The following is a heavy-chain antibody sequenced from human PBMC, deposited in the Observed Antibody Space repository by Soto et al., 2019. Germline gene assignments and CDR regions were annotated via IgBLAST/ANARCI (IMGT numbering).Heavy chain of an antibody. V-gene: IGHV3-15*07. CDR3: TTDHDYDIWWSY. CDR2: IKSKTDGGTT. Sequence: PGGSLRLSCAASGFTFSNAWMNWVRQAPGKGLEWVGRIKSKTDGGTTDYAAPVKGRFTISRDDSKNTLYLQMNSLKTEDTAVYYFTTDHDYDIWWSYWGQGTLVPVSS. CDR1: GFTFSNAW. J-gene: IGHJ4*02. D-gene: IGHD3-9*01.